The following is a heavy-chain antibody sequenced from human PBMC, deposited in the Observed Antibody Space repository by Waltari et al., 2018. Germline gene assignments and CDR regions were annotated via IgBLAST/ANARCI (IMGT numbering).Heavy chain of an antibody. J-gene: IGHJ5*02. V-gene: IGHV4-34*01. Sequence: QVQLQQWGAGLLKPSETLSLTCAVYGGSFSGYYWSWIRQPPGKGLEWIGEINHSGSTNYNPSLKSRVTISVDTSKTQFSLKLSSVTAADTAVYYCARSLTYCSGGSCYLNWFDPWGQGTLVTVSS. CDR1: GGSFSGYY. D-gene: IGHD2-15*01. CDR2: INHSGST. CDR3: ARSLTYCSGGSCYLNWFDP.